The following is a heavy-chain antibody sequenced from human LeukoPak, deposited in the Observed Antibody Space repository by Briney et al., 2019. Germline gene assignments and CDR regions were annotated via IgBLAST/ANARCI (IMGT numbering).Heavy chain of an antibody. CDR3: ARVRVVAATQRFDP. D-gene: IGHD2-15*01. CDR2: IIPIFGTA. V-gene: IGHV1-69*13. Sequence: GASVKVSCKASGGTFSSYAISWVRQAPGQGPEWMGGIIPIFGTANYAQKFQGRVTITADESTSTAYMELSSLRSDDTAVYYCARVRVVAATQRFDPWGQGTLVTVSS. J-gene: IGHJ5*02. CDR1: GGTFSSYA.